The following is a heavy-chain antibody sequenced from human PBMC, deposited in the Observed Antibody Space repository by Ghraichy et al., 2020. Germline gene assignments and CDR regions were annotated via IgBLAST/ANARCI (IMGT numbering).Heavy chain of an antibody. Sequence: SETLSLTCTVSGGSISSYYWSWIRQPPGKGLEWIGYIYYSGSTNYNPSLKSRVTISVDTSKNQFSLKLSSVTAADTAVYYCARGTSYYYYYMDVWGKGTTVTVSS. V-gene: IGHV4-59*01. CDR1: GGSISSYY. J-gene: IGHJ6*03. CDR3: ARGTSYYYYYMDV. D-gene: IGHD3-10*01. CDR2: IYYSGST.